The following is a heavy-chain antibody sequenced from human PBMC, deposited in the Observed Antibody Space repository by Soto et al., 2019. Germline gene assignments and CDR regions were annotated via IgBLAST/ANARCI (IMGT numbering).Heavy chain of an antibody. D-gene: IGHD6-19*01. CDR1: GDSIKSNVW. V-gene: IGHV4-4*02. CDR3: ARDAAVPGEADRFDY. Sequence: SETLSLTCSVSGDSIKSNVWWSWVRQSPGKALEWIGEVFHKGITNYNPSLWGRVTVSVDKANNQFSLMLTSVTAADTGIYYCARDAAVPGEADRFDYWGQGILVTVSS. J-gene: IGHJ4*02. CDR2: VFHKGIT.